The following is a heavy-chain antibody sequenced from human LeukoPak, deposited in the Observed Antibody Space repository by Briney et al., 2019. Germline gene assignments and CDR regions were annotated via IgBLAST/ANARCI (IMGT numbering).Heavy chain of an antibody. J-gene: IGHJ3*02. CDR2: FYYSGST. D-gene: IGHD3-22*01. CDR3: ATSALMRYYDSSGYYSYDAFDI. Sequence: PSETLSLTCTVSGGSISSSSYYWGWIRQPPGKGLEWIGNFYYSGSTYYNPSLKSRVTISVDTSKNQFSLKLTSVTAADTAVYYCATSALMRYYDSSGYYSYDAFDIWGQGTMVTVSS. CDR1: GGSISSSSYY. V-gene: IGHV4-39*07.